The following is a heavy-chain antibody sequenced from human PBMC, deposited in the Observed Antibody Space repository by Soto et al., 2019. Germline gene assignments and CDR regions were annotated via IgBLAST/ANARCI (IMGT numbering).Heavy chain of an antibody. J-gene: IGHJ4*02. CDR1: GFPFDDFA. CDR2: ISYDGSNK. CDR3: ARDLGYYYDSSGSLPLDY. V-gene: IGHV3-30*17. D-gene: IGHD3-22*01. Sequence: PGGSLRLSCTGSGFPFDDFAINWVRQAPGKGLEWVAVISYDGSNKYYADSVKGRFTISRDNSKNTLYLQMNSLRAEDTAVYYCARDLGYYYDSSGSLPLDYWGQGTLVTVSS.